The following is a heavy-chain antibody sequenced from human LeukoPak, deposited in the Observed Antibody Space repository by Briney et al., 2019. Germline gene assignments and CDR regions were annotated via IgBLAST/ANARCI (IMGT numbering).Heavy chain of an antibody. Sequence: GGSLRLSCAASGFTFSSYAMSWVCQAPGKGLEWVSAISGSGGSTYYADSVKGRFTISRDNSKNTLYLQMNNLRAEDTAVYYCAKEKYSGSNYPIDYWGQGTLVTVSS. CDR3: AKEKYSGSNYPIDY. J-gene: IGHJ4*02. V-gene: IGHV3-23*01. CDR2: ISGSGGST. CDR1: GFTFSSYA. D-gene: IGHD1-26*01.